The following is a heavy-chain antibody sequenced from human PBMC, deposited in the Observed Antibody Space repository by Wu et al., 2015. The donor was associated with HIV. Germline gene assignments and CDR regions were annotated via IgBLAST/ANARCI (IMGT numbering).Heavy chain of an antibody. V-gene: IGHV1-69*06. J-gene: IGHJ4*02. CDR2: IIPILGTV. CDR3: ARLQSLSGFYSNADY. Sequence: QVQLLQSGAEVKKPGSSVKVSCQASGGTFSSYAISWVRQAPGQGLEWMGRIIPILGTVKYAQKFQGRVTMTRDTAVSTAYMELNSLRSDDTAVYYCARLQSLSGFYSNADYWGQGTLVTVSS. D-gene: IGHD3-22*01. CDR1: GGTFSSYA.